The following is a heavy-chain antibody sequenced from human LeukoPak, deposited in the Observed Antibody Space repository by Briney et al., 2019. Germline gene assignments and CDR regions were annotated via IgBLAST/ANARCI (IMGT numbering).Heavy chain of an antibody. V-gene: IGHV3-74*01. CDR3: AKRGVVIRVFLVGFHKEAYYFDS. J-gene: IGHJ4*02. Sequence: GGSLRLSCAASGFTFSSYWMHWVRQAPGKGLVWVSRINSDGSSTSYADSVQGRFTISRDNPKNTLYLQMNSLRAEDTAVYFCAKRGVVIRVFLVGFHKEAYYFDSWGQGALVTVSS. CDR1: GFTFSSYW. D-gene: IGHD3-10*01. CDR2: INSDGSST.